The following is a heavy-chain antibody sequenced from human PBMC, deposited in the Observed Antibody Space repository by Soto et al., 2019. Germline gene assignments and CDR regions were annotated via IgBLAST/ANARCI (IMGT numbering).Heavy chain of an antibody. CDR1: GYTFTSHY. CDR3: ARDRNLETSAWARDY. V-gene: IGHV1-46*03. D-gene: IGHD6-19*01. Sequence: QVQLVQSGAEVKKPGAAVEVSCKASGYTFTSHYVHWVRQAPGQGLEWMGLINANSCTTSYAQKFQGRVTMTRDTSTSTVYMELSSLRFEDTAVYYCARDRNLETSAWARDYWGQGTLVTVSS. J-gene: IGHJ4*02. CDR2: INANSCTT.